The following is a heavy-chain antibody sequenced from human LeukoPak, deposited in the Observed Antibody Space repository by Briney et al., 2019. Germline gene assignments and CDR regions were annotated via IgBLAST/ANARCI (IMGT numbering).Heavy chain of an antibody. V-gene: IGHV1-69*13. CDR2: IIPIFGTA. Sequence: SVKVSCKASGGTFSSYAISWVRQAPGQGLEWMGGIIPIFGTANYAQKFQGRVTITADESTSTAYMELSSLGSEDTAVYYCARVGLDCSGGSCYPNPAKYYFDYWGQGTLVTVSS. CDR3: ARVGLDCSGGSCYPNPAKYYFDY. CDR1: GGTFSSYA. D-gene: IGHD2-15*01. J-gene: IGHJ4*02.